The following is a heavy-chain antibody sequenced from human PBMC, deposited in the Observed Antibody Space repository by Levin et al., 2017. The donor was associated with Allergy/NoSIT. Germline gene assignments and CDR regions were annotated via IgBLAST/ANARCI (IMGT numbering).Heavy chain of an antibody. J-gene: IGHJ3*02. Sequence: GGSLRLSCAASGFTFSTYWMSWVRQAPGKGLEWVANINGDGSEKYYVDSLRGRFTISRDNAKKSLYLQMNSLRAEDTAVYYCAREAQVRYFDWLLPVDIWGQGTMVTVSS. CDR2: INGDGSEK. D-gene: IGHD3-9*01. V-gene: IGHV3-7*01. CDR1: GFTFSTYW. CDR3: AREAQVRYFDWLLPVDI.